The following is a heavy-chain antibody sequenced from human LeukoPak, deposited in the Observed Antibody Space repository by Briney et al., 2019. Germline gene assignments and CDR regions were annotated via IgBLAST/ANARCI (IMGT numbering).Heavy chain of an antibody. J-gene: IGHJ4*02. CDR3: ARETREQWLVNYFDY. CDR1: GGSISSYY. D-gene: IGHD6-19*01. Sequence: SETLSLTCTVSGGSISSYYWSWIGQPAGKGLEWIGRIYTSGSTNYNPSLKSRVTMSVDTSKNQFSLKLSSVTAADTAVYYCARETREQWLVNYFDYWGQGTLVTVSS. V-gene: IGHV4-4*07. CDR2: IYTSGST.